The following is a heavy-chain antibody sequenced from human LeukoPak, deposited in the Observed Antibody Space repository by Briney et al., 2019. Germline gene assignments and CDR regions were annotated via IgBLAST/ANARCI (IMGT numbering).Heavy chain of an antibody. CDR2: IYHSGST. CDR3: ARDGSNWSNDYYHGVDV. J-gene: IGHJ6*02. CDR1: GGSISASNW. D-gene: IGHD4-11*01. Sequence: SGTLSLSCAVSGGSISASNWWSCVRPSPGKGLEWIGEIYHSGSTNYNPSLKSRVTISVDKSKNQFSLRLSSVTAADTAVYYCARDGSNWSNDYYHGVDVWGQGTTVTVSS. V-gene: IGHV4-4*02.